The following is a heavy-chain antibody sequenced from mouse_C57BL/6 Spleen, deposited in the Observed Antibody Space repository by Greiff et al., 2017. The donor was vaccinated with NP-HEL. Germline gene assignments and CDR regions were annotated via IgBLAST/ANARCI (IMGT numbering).Heavy chain of an antibody. D-gene: IGHD3-2*02. CDR3: ARVKTAQAPSYAMDY. V-gene: IGHV1-69*01. CDR1: GYTFTSYW. Sequence: QVQLQQPGAELVMPGASVKLSCKASGYTFTSYWMHWVKQRPGQGLEWIGEIDPSDSYTNYNQKFKGKSTLTVDKSSSTAYMQLSSLTSEDSAVYYCARVKTAQAPSYAMDYWGQGTSVTVSS. CDR2: IDPSDSYT. J-gene: IGHJ4*01.